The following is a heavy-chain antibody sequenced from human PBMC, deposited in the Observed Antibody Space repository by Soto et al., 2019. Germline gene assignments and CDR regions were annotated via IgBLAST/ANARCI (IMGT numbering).Heavy chain of an antibody. CDR1: GFTFSSYW. D-gene: IGHD6-19*01. Sequence: EVQLVESGGGLVQPGGYLRVSCAASGFTFSSYWMHWVRQAPGKGLVWVSRINSAGSSTSYADSVKGRFTISRDNAKNTLYLQMNSLRAEDTAIYYCARRGAVAGLHYWGQGTLVTVSS. CDR3: ARRGAVAGLHY. CDR2: INSAGSST. V-gene: IGHV3-74*01. J-gene: IGHJ4*02.